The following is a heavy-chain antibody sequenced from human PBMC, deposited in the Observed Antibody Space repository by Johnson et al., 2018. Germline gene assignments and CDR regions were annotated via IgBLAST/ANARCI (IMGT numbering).Heavy chain of an antibody. V-gene: IGHV3-30-3*02. CDR2: ISYDGTNK. CDR1: GFTFSSYT. D-gene: IGHD1-26*01. Sequence: QVQLVQSGGGGVQPGRSLRLSCAASGFTFSSYTMHWVRQAPGQGLEWVAVISYDGTNKYFADSLKGRFTIYRDNSKNTLYLQINSLRAEDTAVYYCAKWEDLKGAFDIWGQGTMVTVSS. J-gene: IGHJ3*02. CDR3: AKWEDLKGAFDI.